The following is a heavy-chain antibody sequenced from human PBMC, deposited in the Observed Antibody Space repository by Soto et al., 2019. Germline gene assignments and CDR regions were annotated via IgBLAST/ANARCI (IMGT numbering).Heavy chain of an antibody. J-gene: IGHJ4*02. CDR1: EFTFSSYG. CDR2: ISYDGTDE. V-gene: IGHV3-30*18. Sequence: QVQLVESGGGVVQPGRSLRLSCAASEFTFSSYGMHWVRQAPGKGLEWVAIISYDGTDESYADSVKGRFTISRDNSQNMLYLRINSLSAEYTAVYFCAKGTCPGVVGSSMDYWGEGTRVTVTS. D-gene: IGHD1-26*01. CDR3: AKGTCPGVVGSSMDY.